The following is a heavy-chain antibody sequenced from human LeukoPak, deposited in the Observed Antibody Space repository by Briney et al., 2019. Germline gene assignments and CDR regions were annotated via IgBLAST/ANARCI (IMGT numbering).Heavy chain of an antibody. CDR2: ISYDGSNK. CDR3: ARDRSSGWYPNRYYFDY. CDR1: GFTVSSNY. J-gene: IGHJ4*02. Sequence: GGSLRLSCAASGFTVSSNYMSWVRQAPGKGLEWVAVISYDGSNKYYADSVKGRFTISRDNSKNTLYLQMNSLRAEDTAVYYCARDRSSGWYPNRYYFDYWGQGTLVTVSS. D-gene: IGHD6-19*01. V-gene: IGHV3-30*03.